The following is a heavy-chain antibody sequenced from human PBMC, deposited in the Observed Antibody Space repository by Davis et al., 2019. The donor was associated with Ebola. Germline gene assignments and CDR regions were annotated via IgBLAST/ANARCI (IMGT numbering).Heavy chain of an antibody. CDR3: ATLYY. CDR1: GYSFTSYW. V-gene: IGHV5-51*01. Sequence: GESLKISCKASGYSFTSYWIGWVRQMSGKGLEWVAVIYPSDSDIRYSPSFEGHVTISVDKSITTAYLHWNSLKASDTAMYYCATLYYWGQGTLVTVSS. J-gene: IGHJ4*02. CDR2: IYPSDSDI.